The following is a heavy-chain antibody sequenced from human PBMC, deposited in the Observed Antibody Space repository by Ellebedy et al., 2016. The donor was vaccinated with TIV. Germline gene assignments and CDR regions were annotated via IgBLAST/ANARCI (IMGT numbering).Heavy chain of an antibody. CDR3: ARHGEIVVVTAMLDY. D-gene: IGHD2-21*02. CDR2: ISYDGSNK. J-gene: IGHJ4*02. CDR1: GFTFSSYA. V-gene: IGHV3-30-3*01. Sequence: GESLKISCAASGFTFSSYAMHWVRQAPGKGLEWVAVISYDGSNKYYADSVKGRFTIFRDNSKNTLYLQMNSLRADDTAVYYCARHGEIVVVTAMLDYWGQGTLVTVSS.